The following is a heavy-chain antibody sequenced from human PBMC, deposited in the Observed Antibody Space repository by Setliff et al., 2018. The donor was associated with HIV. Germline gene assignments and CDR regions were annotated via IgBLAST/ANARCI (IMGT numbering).Heavy chain of an antibody. CDR3: ARDRTAAVDY. CDR2: IYYSGST. V-gene: IGHV4-39*07. Sequence: SSETLSLTCTVSGDSISRSSYYWGWIRQPPGKGLEWIGSIYYSGSTYYNPSLKSRVTISVDTSKNQFSLKLSSVTAADTAVYYCARDRTAAVDYWGQGTLVTVSS. D-gene: IGHD6-13*01. J-gene: IGHJ4*02. CDR1: GDSISRSSYY.